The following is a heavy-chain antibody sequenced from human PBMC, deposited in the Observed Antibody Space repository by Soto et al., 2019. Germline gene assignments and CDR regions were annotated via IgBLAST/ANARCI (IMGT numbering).Heavy chain of an antibody. D-gene: IGHD5-12*01. CDR3: ARDTPASGVATLDF. Sequence: QVQLVQSGAEVKKPGASVKVSCKTSGYTFSNYGISWVRQAPGQGLEWMAWISAYTGNTNFAQRFQGRVTMTTDTSTSTAYMELRSLRSDDTAAYYCARDTPASGVATLDFWGQGSLVTVSS. CDR2: ISAYTGNT. J-gene: IGHJ4*02. V-gene: IGHV1-18*01. CDR1: GYTFSNYG.